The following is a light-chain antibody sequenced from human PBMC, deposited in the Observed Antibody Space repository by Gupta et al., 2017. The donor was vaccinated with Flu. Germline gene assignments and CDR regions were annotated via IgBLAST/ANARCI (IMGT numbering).Light chain of an antibody. CDR2: ENT. CDR1: SANIGNNY. CDR3: GTWDSSRSAVV. J-gene: IGLJ2*01. Sequence: KVTISCSGSSANIGNNYVSWYQQLPGTAPRLLINENTERPSGIPDRFSGSKSGASATLGITGLQAGDEADYYCGTWDSSRSAVVFGGGTKVTVL. V-gene: IGLV1-51*02.